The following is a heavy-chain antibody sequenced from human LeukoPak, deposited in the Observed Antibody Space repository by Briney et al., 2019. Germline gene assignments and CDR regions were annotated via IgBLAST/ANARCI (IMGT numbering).Heavy chain of an antibody. J-gene: IGHJ4*02. CDR2: ISYDGSNK. CDR1: GFTFSSYA. D-gene: IGHD6-6*01. CDR3: AREDSSSFDY. V-gene: IGHV3-30-3*01. Sequence: RSGGSLRLSCAASGFTFSSYAMHWVRQAPGKGLEWVAVISYDGSNKYYADSVKGRFTISRDNSKNTLYLQMNSLRAEDTAVYYCAREDSSSFDYWGQGTLVTVS.